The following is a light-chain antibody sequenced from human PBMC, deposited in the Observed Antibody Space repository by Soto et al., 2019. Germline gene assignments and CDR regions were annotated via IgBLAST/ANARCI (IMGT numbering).Light chain of an antibody. CDR2: EVS. CDR3: CSYAGSTNV. V-gene: IGLV2-14*01. Sequence: HSVLTQPASVSGSPGQSITISCTGTSSDVGGYNYVSWYQHHPGKAPKLMISEVSNRPSGVSNRFSGSKSGNTASLTISGLQADDEADYYCCSYAGSTNVFGTGTKVTVL. J-gene: IGLJ1*01. CDR1: SSDVGGYNY.